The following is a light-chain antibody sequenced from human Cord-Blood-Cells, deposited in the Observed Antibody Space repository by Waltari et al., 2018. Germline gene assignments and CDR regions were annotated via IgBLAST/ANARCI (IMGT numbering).Light chain of an antibody. CDR3: CSYAGSYTWV. CDR1: SSDVGGYNY. J-gene: IGLJ3*02. V-gene: IGLV2-11*01. Sequence: QSALTPPRSVSGSSGQSVPISCTGTSSDVGGYNYVSWYHQHPGKAPKLMIYDVSKRPSGVPDRFSGAKSGNTASLTISGLQAEDEADYYCCSYAGSYTWVFGGGTKLTVL. CDR2: DVS.